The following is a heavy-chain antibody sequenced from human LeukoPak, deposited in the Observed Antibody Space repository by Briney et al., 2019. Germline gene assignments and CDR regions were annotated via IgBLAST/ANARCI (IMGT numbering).Heavy chain of an antibody. Sequence: GGSLRLSCAASGFTFSSYAMNWVRQAPGKGLEWVSAISGSGSTYYADSVKGRFTISRDNSKNTLYLQMNSLRAEDTAVYYCAKDFHASSGYYLDYWGQGTLVTVSS. CDR2: ISGSGST. D-gene: IGHD3-22*01. V-gene: IGHV3-23*01. CDR3: AKDFHASSGYYLDY. CDR1: GFTFSSYA. J-gene: IGHJ4*02.